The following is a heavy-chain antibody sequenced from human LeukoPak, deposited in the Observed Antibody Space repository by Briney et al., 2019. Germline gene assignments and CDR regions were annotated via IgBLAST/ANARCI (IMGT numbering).Heavy chain of an antibody. CDR2: INHSGST. CDR3: ARVNSGYDMGRVDY. J-gene: IGHJ4*02. V-gene: IGHV4-34*01. D-gene: IGHD5-12*01. Sequence: SETLSLTCAVYGGSFSGYYWSWIRQPPGKGLEWIGEINHSGSTNYNPSLKSRVTISVDTSKNQFSLKLTSVTAADTAVYYCARVNSGYDMGRVDYWGQGTLVTVSS. CDR1: GGSFSGYY.